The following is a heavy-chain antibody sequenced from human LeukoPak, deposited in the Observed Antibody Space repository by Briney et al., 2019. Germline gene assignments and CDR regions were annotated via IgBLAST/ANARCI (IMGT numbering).Heavy chain of an antibody. D-gene: IGHD3-3*01. CDR3: TKRLSLRFDAFDI. CDR1: GFTFSSYA. Sequence: GGSLRLSCAASGFTFSSYAMSWVRQAPGKGLEWVSAISGSGGSTYYADSVKGRFTISRDNSKNTLYLQMNSLRAEDTAVYYCTKRLSLRFDAFDIWGPGTVVTVSS. J-gene: IGHJ3*02. V-gene: IGHV3-23*01. CDR2: ISGSGGST.